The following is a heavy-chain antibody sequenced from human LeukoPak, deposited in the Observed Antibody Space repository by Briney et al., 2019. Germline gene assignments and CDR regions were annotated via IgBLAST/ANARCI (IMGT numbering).Heavy chain of an antibody. D-gene: IGHD6-19*01. J-gene: IGHJ4*02. V-gene: IGHV3-23*01. Sequence: GGSLRLSCAASGFTFSSYAMSWVRQAPGKGLEWVSVISGSGGNTYYADSVKGRFTISRDNSKNTLYLQMNSLRAEDTAVYYCAKDLVAGLTLTIDYWGQGTLVTVSS. CDR1: GFTFSSYA. CDR3: AKDLVAGLTLTIDY. CDR2: ISGSGGNT.